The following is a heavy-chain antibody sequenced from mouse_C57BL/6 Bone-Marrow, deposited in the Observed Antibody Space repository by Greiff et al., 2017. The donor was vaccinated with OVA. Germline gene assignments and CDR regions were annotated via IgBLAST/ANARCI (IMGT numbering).Heavy chain of an antibody. D-gene: IGHD4-1*01. V-gene: IGHV5-17*01. Sequence: EVQVVESGGGLVKPGGSLKLSCAASGFTFSDYGMHWVRQAPEKGLEWVAYISSGSSTIYYADTVKGRFTISRDNAKNTLFLQLTSLRSEDTAMYYCARLTFYYYAMDYWGQGTSVTVSS. CDR2: ISSGSSTI. CDR1: GFTFSDYG. J-gene: IGHJ4*01. CDR3: ARLTFYYYAMDY.